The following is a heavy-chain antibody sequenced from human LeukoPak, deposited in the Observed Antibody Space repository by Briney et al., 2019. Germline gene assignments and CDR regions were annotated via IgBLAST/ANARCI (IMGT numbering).Heavy chain of an antibody. V-gene: IGHV4-4*07. D-gene: IGHD2-15*01. J-gene: IGHJ4*02. Sequence: SETLSLTCTVSGGSISSYYWSWIRQPAGKGLEWIGRIYTSGSTNYNPSLKSRVTMSVDTSKNQFSLKLSSVTAADTAVYYCARAAGVYCSGGSCYAFDYWGQGTLVTVSS. CDR1: GGSISSYY. CDR2: IYTSGST. CDR3: ARAAGVYCSGGSCYAFDY.